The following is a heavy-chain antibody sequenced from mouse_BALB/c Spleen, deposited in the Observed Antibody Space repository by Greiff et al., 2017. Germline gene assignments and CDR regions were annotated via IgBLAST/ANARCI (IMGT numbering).Heavy chain of an antibody. V-gene: IGHV1S22*01. CDR3: TREGPHYYGSIYCYFDY. Sequence: LQQPGSELVRPGASVKLSCKASGYTFTSYWMHWVKQRHGQGLEWIGNIYPGSGSTNYDEKFKSKGTLTVDTSSSTAYMHLSSLTSEDSAVYYGTREGPHYYGSIYCYFDYWGQGTTLTVSS. D-gene: IGHD1-1*01. CDR1: GYTFTSYW. CDR2: IYPGSGST. J-gene: IGHJ2*01.